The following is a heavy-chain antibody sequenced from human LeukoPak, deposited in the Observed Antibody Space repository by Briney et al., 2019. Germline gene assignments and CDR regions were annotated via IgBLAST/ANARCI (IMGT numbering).Heavy chain of an antibody. CDR3: TREGVYDGSYPSFDY. CDR1: GFTFTSNW. CDR2: PNSDGSST. J-gene: IGHJ4*02. Sequence: AVTLRFSCAASGFTFTSNWMHWVPHAQGNGLVGVLLPNSDGSSTTYADSVKGRFTISRDNAKNTVYLQMNSLRADDTAVYYCTREGVYDGSYPSFDYWGQGALVTVSS. D-gene: IGHD1-26*01. V-gene: IGHV3-74*01.